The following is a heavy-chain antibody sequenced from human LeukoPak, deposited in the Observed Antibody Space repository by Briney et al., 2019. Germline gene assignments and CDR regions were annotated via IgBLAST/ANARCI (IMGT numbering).Heavy chain of an antibody. CDR1: GFTFSSYN. CDR3: ARDRVSSGWYTFDY. V-gene: IGHV3-21*01. J-gene: IGHJ4*02. Sequence: GGSLRLSCAASGFTFSSYNVNWVRQAPGKGLEWVSSISSSSSYIYYADSVKGRFSISRDNAKNSLYLQMNSLRAEDTAVYYCARDRVSSGWYTFDYWGQGTLVTVSS. D-gene: IGHD6-19*01. CDR2: ISSSSSYI.